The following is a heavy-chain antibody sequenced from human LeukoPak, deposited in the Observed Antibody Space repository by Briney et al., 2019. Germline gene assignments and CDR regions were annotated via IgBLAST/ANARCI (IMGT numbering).Heavy chain of an antibody. CDR1: GFTFSSYS. D-gene: IGHD4-17*01. CDR2: ISSSSSTI. CDR3: RGDYDHVDV. J-gene: IGHJ6*04. V-gene: IGHV3-48*01. Sequence: GGSLRLSCAASGFTFSSYSMNWVRQAPGKGLEWISYISSSSSTIYYADSVKGRFTISRDNAKNSLYLQLNSLRAEDTAVYYCRGDYDHVDVWGKGTTVTVSS.